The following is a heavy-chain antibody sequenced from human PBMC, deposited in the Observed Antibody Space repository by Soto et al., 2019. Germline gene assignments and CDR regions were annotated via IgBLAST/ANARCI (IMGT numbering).Heavy chain of an antibody. V-gene: IGHV1-46*01. Sequence: ASVKVSCKASGYTFTSYYMHWVRQAPGQGLEWMGIINPSGGSTSYAQKFQGRVTMTRDTSTSTVYMELSSLRSEDTAVYYCARADALYRNYYYGMDVWGQGTTVPVSS. D-gene: IGHD2-2*02. CDR1: GYTFTSYY. J-gene: IGHJ6*02. CDR2: INPSGGST. CDR3: ARADALYRNYYYGMDV.